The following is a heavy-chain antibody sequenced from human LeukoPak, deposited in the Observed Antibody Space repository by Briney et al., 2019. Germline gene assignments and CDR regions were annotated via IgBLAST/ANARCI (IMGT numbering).Heavy chain of an antibody. V-gene: IGHV4-59*01. CDR3: ARAVSYYYDRSGYHSYFDS. CDR1: GDSISRYY. J-gene: IGHJ4*02. D-gene: IGHD3-22*01. Sequence: PSETLSLTCSVSGDSISRYYWSWIRQPPGKGLEWIGYIYYSGSTNYNPSLESRVTMSVDTSKNQFSLKLDSMTAADTAVYYCARAVSYYYDRSGYHSYFDSWGLGTLVTVSS. CDR2: IYYSGST.